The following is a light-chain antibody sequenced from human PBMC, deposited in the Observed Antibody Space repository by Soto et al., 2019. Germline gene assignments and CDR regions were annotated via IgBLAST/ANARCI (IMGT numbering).Light chain of an antibody. V-gene: IGKV4-1*01. CDR2: WAS. CDR3: QQYYSPWT. CDR1: QSVLYSSNNKNY. Sequence: DIVMTQSPDSLAVSLGERATINCKSSQSVLYSSNNKNYLAWYQQKPGQPPKLLIYWASTRESGVPDRFSGRGSGTDFTLTISSLQAEDVAVYYCQQYYSPWTFGQGTKVDI. J-gene: IGKJ1*01.